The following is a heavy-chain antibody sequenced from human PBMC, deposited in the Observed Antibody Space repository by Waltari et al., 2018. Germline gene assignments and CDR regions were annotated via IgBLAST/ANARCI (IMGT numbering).Heavy chain of an antibody. V-gene: IGHV3-30*03. CDR1: GFTFSDRG. Sequence: QVQLVESGGGVVQSGGSLRLSCAASGFTFSDRGMHWVRRAPGKGLEWVALSSYEGSDKVFGVSVKGRFTISRDNAKNTVSLLMNSLKSEDTAVYYCATTIISPGAFDVWGQGTMVSVSS. CDR3: ATTIISPGAFDV. CDR2: SSYEGSDK. J-gene: IGHJ3*01. D-gene: IGHD1-1*01.